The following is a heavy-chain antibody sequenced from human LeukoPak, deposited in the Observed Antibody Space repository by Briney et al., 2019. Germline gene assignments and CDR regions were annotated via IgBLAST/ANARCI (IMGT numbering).Heavy chain of an antibody. D-gene: IGHD6-19*01. J-gene: IGHJ4*02. CDR2: ISVSGGST. V-gene: IGHV3-23*01. CDR3: AKVIAVAGIAFDY. Sequence: PGGSLRLSCAASGFTFSSYAMSWVRQAPGKGLEWVSAISVSGGSTYYADSVKGRFTISRDNSKNTLYLQMNSLRAEDTAVYYCAKVIAVAGIAFDYWGQGTLVTVSS. CDR1: GFTFSSYA.